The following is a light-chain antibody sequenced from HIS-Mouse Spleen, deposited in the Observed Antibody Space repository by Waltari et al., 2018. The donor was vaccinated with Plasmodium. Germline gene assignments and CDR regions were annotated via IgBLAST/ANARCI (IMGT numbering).Light chain of an antibody. V-gene: IGLV2-11*01. CDR2: DVS. CDR1: SSDVGCYNY. CDR3: CSYAGSYTWV. Sequence: QSALTQPRSVSGSPGQSVTISCTGTSSDVGCYNYVSLYQQHPGKAPKHMIYDVSKRPSGVPDRFSGSKAGNTASLTIPGLQAEDEAEYYCCSYAGSYTWVFGGGTKLTVL. J-gene: IGLJ3*02.